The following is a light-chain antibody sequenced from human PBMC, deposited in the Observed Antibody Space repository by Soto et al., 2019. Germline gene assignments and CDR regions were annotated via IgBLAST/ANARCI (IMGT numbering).Light chain of an antibody. CDR2: DAS. J-gene: IGKJ4*01. Sequence: EIVMTQSPATLSVSPGERATLSCRASQSVSSNLAWYQQKPGQAPRLLIYDASTRATGIPARFSGRGSGTEFTLNISSLQSEDFAVYYCQQYNNWPLTFGGGTEVEIK. CDR1: QSVSSN. V-gene: IGKV3-15*01. CDR3: QQYNNWPLT.